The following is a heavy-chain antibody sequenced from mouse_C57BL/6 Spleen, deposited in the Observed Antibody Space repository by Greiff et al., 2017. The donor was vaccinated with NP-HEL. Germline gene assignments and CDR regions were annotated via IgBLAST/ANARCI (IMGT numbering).Heavy chain of an antibody. CDR3: ARNALYAMDY. CDR1: GYTFTSYW. V-gene: IGHV1-64*01. J-gene: IGHJ4*01. Sequence: QVQLQQSGAELVKPGASVKLSCKASGYTFTSYWMHWVKQRPGQGLEWIGMIHPNSGSTNYNEKFKSKATLTVDKSSSTAYMQLSSLTSEDSAVYYCARNALYAMDYWGQGTSVTVSS. CDR2: IHPNSGST.